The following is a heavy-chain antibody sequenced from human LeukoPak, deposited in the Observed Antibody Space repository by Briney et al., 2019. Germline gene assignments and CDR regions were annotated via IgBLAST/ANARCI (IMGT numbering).Heavy chain of an antibody. CDR1: GGSFSGYY. CDR2: TYYSGST. D-gene: IGHD3-10*01. Sequence: SETLSLTCAVDGGSFSGYYWSWIRQPPGKGLEWIGYTYYSGSTNYNPSLKSRVTISVDTSKNQFSLKLSSVTAADTAVYYCARASSYGSGSYYKPEIVDYWGQGTLVTVSS. CDR3: ARASSYGSGSYYKPEIVDY. V-gene: IGHV4-59*12. J-gene: IGHJ4*02.